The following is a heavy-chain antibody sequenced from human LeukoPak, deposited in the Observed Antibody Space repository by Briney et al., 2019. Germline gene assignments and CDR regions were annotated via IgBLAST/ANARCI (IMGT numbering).Heavy chain of an antibody. D-gene: IGHD6-19*01. CDR3: ARDGGWGLYFDY. J-gene: IGHJ4*02. Sequence: GGSLRLSCAASGFTFSFYTMSWVRQAPGKGLEWVSSISSSSSYIYYADSVKGRFTISRDNAKNSLYLQMNSLRVEDTAVYYCARDGGWGLYFDYWGQGTLVTVSS. CDR2: ISSSSSYI. CDR1: GFTFSFYT. V-gene: IGHV3-21*01.